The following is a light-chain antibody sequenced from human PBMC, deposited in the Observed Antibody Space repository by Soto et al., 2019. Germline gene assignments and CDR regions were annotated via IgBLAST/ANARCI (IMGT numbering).Light chain of an antibody. CDR1: SSDVGGYNF. J-gene: IGLJ1*01. Sequence: QAVVTQPPSASGSRGQSVTISCTGTSSDVGGYNFVSWYQQHPGKAPRLLIYEVTQRPSGVPDRFSGSKSGNTASLTVSGLQSDDEADYYCCSFAGSNNRVFGTGTKLTVL. CDR2: EVT. V-gene: IGLV2-8*01. CDR3: CSFAGSNNRV.